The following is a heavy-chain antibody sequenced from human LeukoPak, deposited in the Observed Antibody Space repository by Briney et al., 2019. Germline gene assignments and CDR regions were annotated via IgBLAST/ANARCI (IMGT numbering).Heavy chain of an antibody. CDR3: ARSYVIAAAGTYGY. Sequence: PSETLSLTCAVYGGSFSGYYWSWIRQPPGKGLEWIGEINHSGSTNYHPSLTSRVTISVDTSKNQFSLKLSSVTAADTAVYYCARSYVIAAAGTYGYWGQGTLVTVSS. D-gene: IGHD6-13*01. V-gene: IGHV4-34*01. CDR2: INHSGST. CDR1: GGSFSGYY. J-gene: IGHJ4*02.